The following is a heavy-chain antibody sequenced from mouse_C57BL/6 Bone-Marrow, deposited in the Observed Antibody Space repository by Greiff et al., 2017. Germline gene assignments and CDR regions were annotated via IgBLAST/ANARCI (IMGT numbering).Heavy chain of an antibody. CDR3: AKLGQDYYAMYY. CDR2: ISSGSSTI. V-gene: IGHV5-17*01. CDR1: GFTFSDYG. J-gene: IGHJ4*01. Sequence: EVKLMESGGGLVKPGGSLKLSCAASGFTFSDYGMHWVRQAPEKGLEWVAYISSGSSTIYYADTVKGRFTISRDNSKNTLFLQMTSLRSEDTAMYYCAKLGQDYYAMYYWGQGTSVTVSS. D-gene: IGHD4-1*01.